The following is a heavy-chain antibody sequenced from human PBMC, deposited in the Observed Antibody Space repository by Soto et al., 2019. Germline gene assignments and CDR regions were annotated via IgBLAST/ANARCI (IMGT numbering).Heavy chain of an antibody. V-gene: IGHV4-31*03. D-gene: IGHD3-22*01. J-gene: IGHJ4*02. Sequence: SETLSLTCTVSGGSISSGGYYWSWIRQHPGKGLEWIGYIYYSGSTYYNPSLKSRVTISVDTSKNQFSLKLSSVTAADTAVYYCARAGGYYYDRSGCLDYWGQGTLVTVSS. CDR2: IYYSGST. CDR3: ARAGGYYYDRSGCLDY. CDR1: GGSISSGGYY.